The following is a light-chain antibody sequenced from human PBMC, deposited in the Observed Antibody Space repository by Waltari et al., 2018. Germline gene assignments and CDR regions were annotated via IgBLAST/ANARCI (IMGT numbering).Light chain of an antibody. CDR2: EVS. J-gene: IGLJ2*01. CDR3: ISYSSSTTLGV. V-gene: IGLV2-14*03. CDR1: SSDVGDYNY. Sequence: QSALTQPASVSGSPGQSITISCTGSSSDVGDYNYVSWYQQHPGNAPKLLIYEVSDRPSGVSNRFSGSKSGNTASLTISWLLAEDEADYYCISYSSSTTLGVFGGGTKLTVL.